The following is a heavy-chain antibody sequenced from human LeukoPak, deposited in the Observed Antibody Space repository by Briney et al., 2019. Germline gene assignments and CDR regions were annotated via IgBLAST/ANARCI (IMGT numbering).Heavy chain of an antibody. CDR1: GFTFSSYA. CDR2: ISGSGGST. V-gene: IGHV3-23*01. J-gene: IGHJ4*02. CDR3: ARWDYYDSSGSDY. D-gene: IGHD3-22*01. Sequence: GGSLRLSCAASGFTFSSYAMSWVRQAPGKGLEWVSAISGSGGSTYYADSVKGRFTISRDNAKNTLYLQMNSLRAEDTAVYYCARWDYYDSSGSDYWGQGTLVTVSS.